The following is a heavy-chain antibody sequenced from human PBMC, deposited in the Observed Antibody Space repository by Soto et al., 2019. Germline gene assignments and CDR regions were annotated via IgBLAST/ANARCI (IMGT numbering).Heavy chain of an antibody. CDR1: GFTFGSYW. CDR2: IKMDASEK. CDR3: ASDSGYGSGASVSHYLDY. V-gene: IGHV3-7*01. Sequence: EVQLVESGGGLVQPGGSLRLSCAASGFTFGSYWMSWVRQAPGKGLEWLATIKMDASEKKYVDSGKGRFTMSRDNAKNSLYLKMASLRAEDTAVYYCASDSGYGSGASVSHYLDYWGHGTLVNVSS. D-gene: IGHD3-10*01. J-gene: IGHJ4*01.